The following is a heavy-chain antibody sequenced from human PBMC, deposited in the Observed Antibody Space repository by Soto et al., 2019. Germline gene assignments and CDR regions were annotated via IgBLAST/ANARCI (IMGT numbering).Heavy chain of an antibody. CDR3: ARDRPRIAVAGTLDY. Sequence: GGSLRLSCAASGFTFSSYAMHWVRQAPGKGLEWVAVISYDGSNKYYADSVKGRFTISRDNSKNTLYLQMNSLRAEDTAVYYCARDRPRIAVAGTLDYWGQGTLVTVSS. V-gene: IGHV3-30-3*01. J-gene: IGHJ4*02. CDR1: GFTFSSYA. D-gene: IGHD6-19*01. CDR2: ISYDGSNK.